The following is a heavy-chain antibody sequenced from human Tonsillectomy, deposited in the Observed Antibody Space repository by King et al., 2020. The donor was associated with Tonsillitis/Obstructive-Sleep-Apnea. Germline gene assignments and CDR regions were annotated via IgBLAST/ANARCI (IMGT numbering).Heavy chain of an antibody. D-gene: IGHD3-10*01. CDR1: GGPISGSNW. J-gene: IGHJ4*02. CDR3: AINYGKPFDY. CDR2: IYHSGST. V-gene: IGHV4-4*02. Sequence: QLQESGPGLVKPSGTLSLTCAVSGGPISGSNWWSWVRQPPGKGLEWMGEIYHSGSTNYNPSLKSRVTISLDKSKNQFSLKLSSVTAADTAIYYCAINYGKPFDYWGQGTLVTVSS.